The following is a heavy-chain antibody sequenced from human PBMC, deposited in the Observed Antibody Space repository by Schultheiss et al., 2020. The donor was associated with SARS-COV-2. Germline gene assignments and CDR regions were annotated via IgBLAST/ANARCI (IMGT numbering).Heavy chain of an antibody. J-gene: IGHJ4*02. CDR3: ARGVSYSDY. Sequence: SQTLSLTCAISGDNVYSKNIAWVWIRQSPSRGLEWLGRTYYRSKWYHDYATSMQGRITINPDTSKNQFSLQLNSVTPEDTAVYYCARGVSYSDYWGQGTLVTVSS. CDR1: GDNVYSKNIA. CDR2: TYYRSKWYH. V-gene: IGHV6-1*01.